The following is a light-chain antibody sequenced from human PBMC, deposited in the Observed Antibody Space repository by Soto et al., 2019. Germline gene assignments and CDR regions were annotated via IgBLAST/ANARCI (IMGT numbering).Light chain of an antibody. V-gene: IGKV3-20*01. CDR2: DAS. Sequence: EIVLTQSPGTLSLSPGERATLSCRASQSVSSSYLAWYQQKPGQAPRPLIYDASSRATGIPDRFSGSGSGTDFTLTISRLEPEDFAVYYCQQYGSSRWTFGQGTKVDIK. CDR1: QSVSSSY. J-gene: IGKJ1*01. CDR3: QQYGSSRWT.